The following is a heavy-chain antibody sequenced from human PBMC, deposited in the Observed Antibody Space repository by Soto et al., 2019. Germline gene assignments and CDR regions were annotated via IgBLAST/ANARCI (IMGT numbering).Heavy chain of an antibody. V-gene: IGHV3-23*01. CDR3: AKAYFVWSSEQPYYFDY. Sequence: GGSLRLSCAASGFTFSNYSMTWGRPGPGKGLEWVSGISGSGGRSYYADSVKGRFTISRDNSKSTLYLQMNSLRAEDTAVYYCAKAYFVWSSEQPYYFDYWGQGTLVTVSS. CDR2: ISGSGGRS. J-gene: IGHJ4*02. D-gene: IGHD3-16*01. CDR1: GFTFSNYS.